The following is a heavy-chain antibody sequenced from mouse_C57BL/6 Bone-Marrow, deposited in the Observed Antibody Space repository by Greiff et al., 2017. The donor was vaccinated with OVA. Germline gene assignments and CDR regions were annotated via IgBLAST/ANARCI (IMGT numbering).Heavy chain of an antibody. J-gene: IGHJ2*01. V-gene: IGHV5-17*01. CDR3: ANAGFDY. CDR2: ISSGSSTI. Sequence: EVQLVESGGGLVKPGGSLKLSCAASGFTFSDYGMHWVRQAPEKGLEWVAYISSGSSTIYYADTVKGRFTISRDNAKNTLFLQMTSLRSEDTAMYYCANAGFDYWGQGTTLTVSS. CDR1: GFTFSDYG.